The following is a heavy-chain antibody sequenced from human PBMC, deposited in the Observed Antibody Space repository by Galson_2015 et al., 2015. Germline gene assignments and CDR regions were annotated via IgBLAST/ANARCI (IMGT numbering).Heavy chain of an antibody. D-gene: IGHD3-10*01. J-gene: IGHJ4*02. CDR2: IYGGGAK. V-gene: IGHV3-53*01. Sequence: VSVIYGGGAKTYADSVGGRFALSGGNYTATLYLQMNSLRVEDTAVYYCARGGYYYGSGSYKEFDYWGQGALVTVSS. CDR3: ARGGYYYGSGSYKEFDY.